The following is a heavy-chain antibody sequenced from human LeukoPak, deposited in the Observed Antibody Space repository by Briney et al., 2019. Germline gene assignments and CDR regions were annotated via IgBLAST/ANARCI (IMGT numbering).Heavy chain of an antibody. J-gene: IGHJ4*02. CDR3: ARDLFDWLLSFDY. D-gene: IGHD3-9*01. CDR2: ISSTSRSSYI. Sequence: AGGSLRLSCAASGFSFSSYSMNWVRQAPGKGLEWVSSISSTSRSSYIFYAESVKGRFTISRDNTKNSLYLQMNSLRAEDTAVYYCARDLFDWLLSFDYWGQGTLVTVSS. CDR1: GFSFSSYS. V-gene: IGHV3-21*06.